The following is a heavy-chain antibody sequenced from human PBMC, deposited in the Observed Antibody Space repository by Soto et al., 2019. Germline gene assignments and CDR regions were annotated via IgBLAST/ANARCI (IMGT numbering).Heavy chain of an antibody. CDR1: GGTFSSYA. D-gene: IGHD3-22*01. Sequence: QVQLVQSGAEVKKPGSSVKVSCKASGGTFSSYAISWVRQAPGQGLEWMGGIIPIFGTANYAQKFQGRVTITADKSTSTAFMELSSLRSEDTAVYYCARDRHYYYSSGYYFDYWGQGTLVTVSS. V-gene: IGHV1-69*06. CDR3: ARDRHYYYSSGYYFDY. CDR2: IIPIFGTA. J-gene: IGHJ4*02.